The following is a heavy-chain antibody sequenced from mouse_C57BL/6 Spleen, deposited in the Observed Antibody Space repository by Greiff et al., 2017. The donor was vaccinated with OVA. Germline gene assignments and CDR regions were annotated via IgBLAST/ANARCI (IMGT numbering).Heavy chain of an antibody. D-gene: IGHD2-2*01. CDR2: IFPGSGST. J-gene: IGHJ4*01. CDR3: ARWLRRKGSDAMDY. CDR1: GYTFTDYY. Sequence: VKLVESGPELVKPGASVKISCKASGYTFTDYYINWVKQRPGQGLEWIGWIFPGSGSTYYNEKFKGKATLTVDKSSSTAYMLLSSLTSEDSAVYFCARWLRRKGSDAMDYWGQGTSVTVSS. V-gene: IGHV1-75*01.